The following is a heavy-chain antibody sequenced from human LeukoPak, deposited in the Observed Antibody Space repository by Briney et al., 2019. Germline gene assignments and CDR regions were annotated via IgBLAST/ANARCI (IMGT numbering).Heavy chain of an antibody. CDR2: INSEGSTI. J-gene: IGHJ4*02. Sequence: PGGSLRLSCAASGFTFSNNWMHWVRQAPGKGLVWVSRINSEGSTISYADSVKGRFTISRDNAENSLYLQMNSLRDEDTAVYYCVRDPEALDYWGQGTLVPVS. CDR3: VRDPEALDY. CDR1: GFTFSNNW. V-gene: IGHV3-74*01.